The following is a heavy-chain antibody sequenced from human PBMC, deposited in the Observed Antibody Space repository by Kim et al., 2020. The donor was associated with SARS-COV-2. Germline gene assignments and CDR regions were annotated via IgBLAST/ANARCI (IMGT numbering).Heavy chain of an antibody. Sequence: SETLSLTCAVYGGSFSGYYWSWIRQPPGKGLEWIGEINHSGSTNYNPSLKSRVTISVDTSKNQFSLKLSSVTAADTAVYYCARGQAGTPYYYYGMDVWGQGTTVTVSS. V-gene: IGHV4-34*01. CDR2: INHSGST. CDR3: ARGQAGTPYYYYGMDV. CDR1: GGSFSGYY. J-gene: IGHJ6*02. D-gene: IGHD6-13*01.